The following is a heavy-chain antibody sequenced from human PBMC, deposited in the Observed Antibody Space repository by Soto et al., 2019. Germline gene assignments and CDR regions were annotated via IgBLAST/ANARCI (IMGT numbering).Heavy chain of an antibody. V-gene: IGHV4-30-4*01. J-gene: IGHJ4*02. Sequence: PSETLSLTCTVSGGSISSGDYYWSWIRQPPGKGLGWIGYSYYSGSTYYNPSLRSRVTMSVDTSKNQFSPTLSSATAADTAVYFCARGGGCRGGRCYFIDYWGQGALVTVSS. CDR2: SYYSGST. CDR1: GGSISSGDYY. CDR3: ARGGGCRGGRCYFIDY. D-gene: IGHD2-15*01.